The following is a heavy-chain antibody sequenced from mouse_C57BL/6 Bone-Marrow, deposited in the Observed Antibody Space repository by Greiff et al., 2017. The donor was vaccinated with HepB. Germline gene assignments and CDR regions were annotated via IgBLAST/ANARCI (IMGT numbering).Heavy chain of an antibody. J-gene: IGHJ3*01. V-gene: IGHV5-4*01. Sequence: DVKLVESGGGLVKPGGSLKLSCAASGFTFSRYAMPWVRQTPEKRLEWVATISDGGSYTYYPDNLKVRFTISRDNAKNNLYLQMSHLKSEDTAMYYCARDYAWFAYWGQGTLVTVSA. CDR2: ISDGGSYT. CDR1: GFTFSRYA. D-gene: IGHD1-1*02. CDR3: ARDYAWFAY.